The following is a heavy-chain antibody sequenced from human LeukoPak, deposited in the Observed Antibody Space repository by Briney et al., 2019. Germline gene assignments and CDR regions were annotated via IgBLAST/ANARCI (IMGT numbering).Heavy chain of an antibody. CDR3: ARGRVAVAGTTPFDY. D-gene: IGHD6-19*01. CDR2: ISSSTNTI. Sequence: GGSLRLSCAASGFAFSTYSMNWVRQAPGKGLEWVSYISSSTNTIYYADSVKGRFTISRDNAKNSLYLQMNSLRDDDTALYYCARGRVAVAGTTPFDYWGQGTLVTVSS. J-gene: IGHJ4*02. CDR1: GFAFSTYS. V-gene: IGHV3-48*02.